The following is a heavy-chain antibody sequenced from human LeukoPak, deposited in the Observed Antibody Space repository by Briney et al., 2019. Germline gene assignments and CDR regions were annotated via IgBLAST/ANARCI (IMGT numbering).Heavy chain of an antibody. D-gene: IGHD3-22*01. CDR3: AIFYDSSGYGFDY. J-gene: IGHJ4*02. Sequence: GGSLRLSCAASGSTFSSYGMHWVRQAPGKGLEWVAVISYDGSNKYYADSVKGRFTISRDNSKNTLYLQMNSLRAEDTAVYYCAIFYDSSGYGFDYWGQGTLVTVSS. CDR2: ISYDGSNK. V-gene: IGHV3-30*03. CDR1: GSTFSSYG.